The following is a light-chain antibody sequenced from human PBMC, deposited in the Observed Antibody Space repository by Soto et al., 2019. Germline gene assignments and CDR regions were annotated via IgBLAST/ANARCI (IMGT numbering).Light chain of an antibody. V-gene: IGLV2-14*03. J-gene: IGLJ1*01. CDR3: SSYTRSSTRF. Sequence: QSALTQPASVSGSPGQSITISCTGTSSDVGGYNYVSWYQQHPGKAPKLMIYDVSNRPSGVSNRFSGSKSGNTASLTISGLQTEDEADYYCSSYTRSSTRFFGTGTKLTVL. CDR2: DVS. CDR1: SSDVGGYNY.